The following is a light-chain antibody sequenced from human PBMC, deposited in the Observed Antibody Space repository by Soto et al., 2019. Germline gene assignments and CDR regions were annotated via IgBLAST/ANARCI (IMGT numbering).Light chain of an antibody. Sequence: IVVTQSPLSLPVTPGEPASISCRPSRSLLNSNGYNYLDWYLQKPGQSPQLLIYLGSNRASGVPDRFSGSGSGTDFTLKISRVEAEDVGLYYCMQALQAPLTVGQGTKVDSK. CDR2: LGS. J-gene: IGKJ1*01. V-gene: IGKV2-28*01. CDR1: RSLLNSNGYNY. CDR3: MQALQAPLT.